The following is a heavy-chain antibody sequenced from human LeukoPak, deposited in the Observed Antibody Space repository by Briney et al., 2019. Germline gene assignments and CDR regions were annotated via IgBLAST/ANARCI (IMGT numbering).Heavy chain of an antibody. J-gene: IGHJ4*02. D-gene: IGHD6-19*01. CDR2: IYNSGST. CDR1: GGSISSYY. V-gene: IGHV4-59*01. Sequence: SETLSLTCTVSGGSISSYYWNWIRQTPGKGLEWIGYIYNSGSTNYNPSLKSRVTISVDTSKNQFSLKLSSVTAADTAVYYCARGAAGSSAWYSHFNYWGQGTLVTVSS. CDR3: ARGAAGSSAWYSHFNY.